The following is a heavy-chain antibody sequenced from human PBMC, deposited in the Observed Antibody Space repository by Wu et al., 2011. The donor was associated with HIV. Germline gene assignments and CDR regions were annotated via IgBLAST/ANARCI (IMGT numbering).Heavy chain of an antibody. CDR1: GGTFSSYG. CDR2: IIPMFGTA. CDR3: ARDLTHSGHDAYDL. J-gene: IGHJ3*01. D-gene: IGHD6-25*01. Sequence: QVQLVQSGAEVKKPGSSVKVSCKASGGTFSSYGISWVRQAPGQGLEWMGGIIPMFGTAKYAQKFQGRVTITTDESTSTAYMELSSLRSEDTAIYYCARDLTHSGHDAYDLWAKGQWSPSLQ. V-gene: IGHV1-69*05.